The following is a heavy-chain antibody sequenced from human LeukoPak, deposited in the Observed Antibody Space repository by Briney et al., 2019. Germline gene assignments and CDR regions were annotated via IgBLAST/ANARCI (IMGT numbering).Heavy chain of an antibody. CDR1: GFTFSSYW. D-gene: IGHD6-13*01. CDR3: AREGIAAAEYYFDY. V-gene: IGHV3-7*01. CDR2: IKQDGSEK. Sequence: GGSLRLSCAASGFTFSSYWMSWVRQAPGKGLEWVANIKQDGSEKYYVDSVKGRFTISRDNAKNSLYLQMNSLRAEDTAVYYCAREGIAAAEYYFDYWGQGTLVTVSS. J-gene: IGHJ4*02.